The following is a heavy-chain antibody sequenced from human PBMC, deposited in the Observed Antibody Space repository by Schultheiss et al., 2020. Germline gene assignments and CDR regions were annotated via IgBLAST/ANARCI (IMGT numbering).Heavy chain of an antibody. J-gene: IGHJ5*02. Sequence: GGSLRLSCAASGFTFSNAWMSWVRQAPGKGLEWVAVISGSGGGTFYTDFVKGRFTISRDNSKNTLYLQMNSLRAEDTAVYYCAKDGGARPEYSSSWYNWFDPWGQGTLVTVSS. CDR3: AKDGGARPEYSSSWYNWFDP. V-gene: IGHV3-23*01. D-gene: IGHD6-13*01. CDR1: GFTFSNAW. CDR2: ISGSGGGT.